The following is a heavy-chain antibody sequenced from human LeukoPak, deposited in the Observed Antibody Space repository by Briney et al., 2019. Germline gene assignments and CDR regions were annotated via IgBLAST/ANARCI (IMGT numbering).Heavy chain of an antibody. Sequence: GGSLRLSCAAPGFTFSNSWMSWVRQAPGKGLEWVGGIRSKPDGGSTDYAAHVKGRFTISRYESTNTVYLQMKRLKSEDTSVYYCATRHFGDYHRSVHAFDIWGQGKMVTVSP. D-gene: IGHD4-17*01. CDR1: GFTFSNSW. CDR2: IRSKPDGGST. J-gene: IGHJ3*02. CDR3: ATRHFGDYHRSVHAFDI. V-gene: IGHV3-15*01.